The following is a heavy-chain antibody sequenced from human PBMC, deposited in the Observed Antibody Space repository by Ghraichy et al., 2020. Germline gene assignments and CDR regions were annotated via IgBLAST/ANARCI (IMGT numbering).Heavy chain of an antibody. CDR2: INHSGST. V-gene: IGHV4-34*01. CDR1: GGSFSGYY. J-gene: IGHJ4*02. D-gene: IGHD3-9*01. CDR3: ARGFLPRTGYYKGRLGYFDY. Sequence: SETLSLTCAVYGGSFSGYYWSWIRQPPGKGLEWIGEINHSGSTNYNPSLKSRVTISVDTSKNQFSLKLSSVTAADTAVYYCARGFLPRTGYYKGRLGYFDYWGQGTLVTVSS.